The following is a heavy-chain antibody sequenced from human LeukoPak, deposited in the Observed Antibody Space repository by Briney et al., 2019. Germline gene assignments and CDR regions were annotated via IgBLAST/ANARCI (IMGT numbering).Heavy chain of an antibody. CDR3: ARRRDSSGYNCVRDAVDI. D-gene: IGHD3-22*01. CDR1: GFTFTNYA. CDR2: ISGSGDTT. J-gene: IGHJ3*02. Sequence: GGSLRLSCAASGFTFTNYAISWVRQAPGKGLEWVSGISGSGDTTLYTDSVKGRFTISRDSSKNTLYLQMHSLRAEDTAVYYCARRRDSSGYNCVRDAVDIWGQGTKVTVSS. V-gene: IGHV3-23*01.